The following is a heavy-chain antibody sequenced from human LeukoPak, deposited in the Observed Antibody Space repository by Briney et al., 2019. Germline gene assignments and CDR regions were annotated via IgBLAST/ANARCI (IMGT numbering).Heavy chain of an antibody. CDR2: ISWNSGSI. V-gene: IGHV3-9*01. CDR3: ARAGGWGYSSSSGYYFDY. Sequence: RTGGSLRLSCAASGFTFDDYAMHWVRQAPGKGLEWVSGISWNSGSIGYADSVKGRFTISRDNAKNSLYLQMNSLRAEDTAVYYCARAGGWGYSSSSGYYFDYWGQGTLVTVSS. CDR1: GFTFDDYA. D-gene: IGHD6-6*01. J-gene: IGHJ4*02.